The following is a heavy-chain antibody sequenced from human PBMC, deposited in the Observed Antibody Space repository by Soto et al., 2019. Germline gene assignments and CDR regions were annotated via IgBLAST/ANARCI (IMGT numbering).Heavy chain of an antibody. CDR2: INPGDSDT. CDR1: GFSFSRYK. CDR3: GRSYGDSYYNYFGMDV. D-gene: IGHD4-17*01. J-gene: IGHJ6*04. Sequence: PGESLKISCEGSGFSFSRYKIGWVRQMPGKGLEWMGIINPGDSDTRYSPTFQGQVTISAYKSISTDYLQWSSLKASDTAMYYCGRSYGDSYYNYFGMDVWGKGTTVSVAS. V-gene: IGHV5-51*01.